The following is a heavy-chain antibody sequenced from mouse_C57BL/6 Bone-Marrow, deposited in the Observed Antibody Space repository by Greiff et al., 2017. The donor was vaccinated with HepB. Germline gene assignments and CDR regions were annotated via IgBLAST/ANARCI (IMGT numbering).Heavy chain of an antibody. CDR2: ISYDGSN. CDR1: GYSITSGYY. J-gene: IGHJ3*01. D-gene: IGHD3-3*01. Sequence: VQLKQSGPGLVKPSQSLSLTCSVAGYSITSGYYWNWIRQFPGNKLEWMGYISYDGSNNYNPSLKNRISITRDTSKNQFFLKLNSVTTEDTATYYCARGDGRRFAYWGQGTLVTVSA. V-gene: IGHV3-6*01. CDR3: ARGDGRRFAY.